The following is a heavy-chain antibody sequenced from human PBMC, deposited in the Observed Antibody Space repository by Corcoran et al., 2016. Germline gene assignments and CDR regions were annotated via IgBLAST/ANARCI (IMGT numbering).Heavy chain of an antibody. CDR3: ASARGYSSGWYPRYYYGMYV. CDR2: TYYRSKWYN. D-gene: IGHD6-19*01. V-gene: IGHV6-1*01. CDR1: GDSVSSNSAA. Sequence: QVQLQQSGPGLVKPSQTLSLTCAISGDSVSSNSAAWNWIRQSPSRGLEWLGRTYYRSKWYNDYAVSVKSRITINPDTSKNQFSLQLNSVTPEDTVVYYCASARGYSSGWYPRYYYGMYVWGQGTTVTVSS. J-gene: IGHJ6*02.